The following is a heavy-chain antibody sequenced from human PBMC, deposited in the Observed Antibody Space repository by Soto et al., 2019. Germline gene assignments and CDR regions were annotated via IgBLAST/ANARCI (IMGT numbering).Heavy chain of an antibody. CDR2: TSYDGINT. Sequence: QVEVVESGGGVVQPGRSLRLSCAGSGFIFNSYGMHWVRQPPGKGLDWVAFTSYDGINTYYAESVKGRFTMSRENFKNTLSLQMNSLRLDDTALYYCAKDRDSGSYYGRYAFDIWSQGTMVIVSS. V-gene: IGHV3-30*18. CDR1: GFIFNSYG. D-gene: IGHD1-26*01. CDR3: AKDRDSGSYYGRYAFDI. J-gene: IGHJ3*02.